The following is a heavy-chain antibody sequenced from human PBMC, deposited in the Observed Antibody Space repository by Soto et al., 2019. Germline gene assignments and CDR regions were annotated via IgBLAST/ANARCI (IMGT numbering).Heavy chain of an antibody. Sequence: SGPTLVNPTETLTLTCSFSGFSLITSAVGVGWIRQPPGKALEWLALIYGNDAKRYSPSLKSRLTITKDTPNNQVVLTVTSMDPVDTATYYCARVEMTTIGAVAYWGQGTLVTVSS. CDR3: ARVEMTTIGAVAY. CDR2: IYGNDAK. J-gene: IGHJ4*02. V-gene: IGHV2-5*01. CDR1: GFSLITSAVG. D-gene: IGHD4-17*01.